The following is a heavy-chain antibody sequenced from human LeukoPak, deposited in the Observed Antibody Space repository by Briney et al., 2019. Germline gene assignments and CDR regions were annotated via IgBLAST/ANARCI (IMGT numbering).Heavy chain of an antibody. J-gene: IGHJ4*02. Sequence: PSETLSLTCTVSGGSISSYYWSWIRQPAGKGLEWIGYIYYSGSTNYNPSLKSRVTISVDTSKNQFSLKLRSVTAADTAVYYCARVTGYVIEDNFDYWGQGTLVTVSS. CDR3: ARVTGYVIEDNFDY. CDR2: IYYSGST. D-gene: IGHD2-15*01. V-gene: IGHV4-59*01. CDR1: GGSISSYY.